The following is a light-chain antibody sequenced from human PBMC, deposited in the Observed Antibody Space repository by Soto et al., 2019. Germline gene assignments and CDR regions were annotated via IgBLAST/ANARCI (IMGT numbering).Light chain of an antibody. V-gene: IGKV1-39*01. Sequence: DIQMTQSPSSLSASVGDRVTITCRASQSLSSYLNWYQQKPGKAPKLLIYAASSLQSGVPSRFSGRGSGTDFTLTISSLQPEDFATYYCQQSYSTPKTFGQGTKVEIK. J-gene: IGKJ1*01. CDR2: AAS. CDR3: QQSYSTPKT. CDR1: QSLSSY.